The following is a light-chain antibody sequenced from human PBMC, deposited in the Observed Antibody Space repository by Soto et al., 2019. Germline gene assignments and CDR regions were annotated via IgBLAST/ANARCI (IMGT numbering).Light chain of an antibody. Sequence: QSALTQPASVSGSPGQSITISCTGTSSDVGGYNYVSWYQQHPGKAPKFMIYDVSNRPSGVSNRFSGSKSGNTASLTIFGLQAEDEADYYCSSYTTSNTRQMVFGTGTKLTVL. CDR3: SSYTTSNTRQMV. V-gene: IGLV2-14*01. CDR1: SSDVGGYNY. CDR2: DVS. J-gene: IGLJ1*01.